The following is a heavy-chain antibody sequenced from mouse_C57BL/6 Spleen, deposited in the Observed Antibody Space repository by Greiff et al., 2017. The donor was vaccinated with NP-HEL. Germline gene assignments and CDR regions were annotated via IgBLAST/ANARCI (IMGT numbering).Heavy chain of an antibody. D-gene: IGHD4-1*01. CDR1: GFTFSSYG. CDR2: ISSGGSYT. CDR3: ARKGLTGTPFAY. V-gene: IGHV5-6*01. Sequence: EVKLVESGGDLVKPGGSLKLSCAASGFTFSSYGMSWVRQTPDKRLEWVATISSGGSYTYYPDSVKGRFTISRDNAKNTLYLQMSSLKSEDTAMYYCARKGLTGTPFAYWGQGTLVTVSA. J-gene: IGHJ3*01.